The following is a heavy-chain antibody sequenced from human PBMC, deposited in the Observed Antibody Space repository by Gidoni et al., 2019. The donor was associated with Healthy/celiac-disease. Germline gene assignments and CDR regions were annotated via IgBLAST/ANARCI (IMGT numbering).Heavy chain of an antibody. J-gene: IGHJ4*02. CDR2: IIPIFGTA. Sequence: QVQLVQSGAEVKKPGSSVQVSCKASGGTFSSSAISWVRQAPGQGLEWMGGIIPIFGTANYAQKFQGRVTITADESTSTAYMELSSLRSEDTAVYYCAHSPDSYYYDSSGYYDYWGQGTLVTVSS. CDR1: GGTFSSSA. V-gene: IGHV1-69*01. CDR3: AHSPDSYYYDSSGYYDY. D-gene: IGHD3-22*01.